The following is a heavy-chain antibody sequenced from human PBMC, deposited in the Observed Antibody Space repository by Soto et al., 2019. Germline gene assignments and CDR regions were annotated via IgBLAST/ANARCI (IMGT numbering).Heavy chain of an antibody. Sequence: GSSVKVSCKASGSTFSSYTISWVRQAPGQGLEWMGRIIPILGIANYAQKFQGRVTITADKSTSTAYMELSSLRSEDTAVYYCARHIFEATTNAFDIWGQGTMVT. CDR3: ARHIFEATTNAFDI. V-gene: IGHV1-69*02. J-gene: IGHJ3*02. CDR1: GSTFSSYT. CDR2: IIPILGIA. D-gene: IGHD1-26*01.